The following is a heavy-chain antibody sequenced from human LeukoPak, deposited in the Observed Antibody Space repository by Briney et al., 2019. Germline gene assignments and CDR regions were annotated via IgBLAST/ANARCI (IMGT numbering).Heavy chain of an antibody. Sequence: PGRSLRLSCTASGFTFGDYAMSWVRQAPGKGLEWVGFIRSKAYGGTTEYAASVKGRFTISRDDSKSIAYLQMNSLKTEDTAVYYCTRIVVVAAFDAFDIWGQGTMVTVSS. D-gene: IGHD2-15*01. CDR2: IRSKAYGGTT. V-gene: IGHV3-49*04. CDR1: GFTFGDYA. CDR3: TRIVVVAAFDAFDI. J-gene: IGHJ3*02.